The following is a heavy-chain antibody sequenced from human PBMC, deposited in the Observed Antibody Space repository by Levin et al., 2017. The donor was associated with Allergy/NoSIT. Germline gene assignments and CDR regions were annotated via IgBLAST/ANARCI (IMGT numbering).Heavy chain of an antibody. V-gene: IGHV3-33*01. CDR3: ARPLYDYVWGSYRYPLDY. CDR1: GFTFSSYG. D-gene: IGHD3-16*02. Sequence: GGSLRLSCAASGFTFSSYGMHWVRQAPGKGLEWVAVIWYDGSNKYYADSVKGRFTISRDNSKNTLYLQMNSLRAEDTAVYYCARPLYDYVWGSYRYPLDYWGQGTLVTVSS. J-gene: IGHJ4*02. CDR2: IWYDGSNK.